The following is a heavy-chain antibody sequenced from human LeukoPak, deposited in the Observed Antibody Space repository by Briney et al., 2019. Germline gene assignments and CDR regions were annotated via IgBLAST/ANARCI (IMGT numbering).Heavy chain of an antibody. D-gene: IGHD7-27*01. J-gene: IGHJ4*02. Sequence: ASVKVSCKASGYTLTGYYMHWVRQAPGQGLEWMGWINPNSGGTNYAQKFQGRVTMTTDTSTTTAYMELRSLRSDDTAVYYCARDYRTGFDYWGQGTLVTVSS. V-gene: IGHV1-2*02. CDR2: INPNSGGT. CDR3: ARDYRTGFDY. CDR1: GYTLTGYY.